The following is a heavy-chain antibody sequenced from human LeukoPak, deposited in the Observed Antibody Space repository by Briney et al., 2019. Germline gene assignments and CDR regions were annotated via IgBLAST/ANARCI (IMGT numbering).Heavy chain of an antibody. J-gene: IGHJ6*03. CDR3: ARVRGIAAATLYYYYYMDV. CDR2: ISHSGIT. Sequence: SGTLSLTCAISGGSISSSNWWNWVRQPPGKGLEWIGEISHSGITDYNPSLKSRVTISVDTSKNQFSLKLSSVTAADTAVYYCARVRGIAAATLYYYYYMDVWGKGTTVTVSS. D-gene: IGHD6-13*01. V-gene: IGHV4-4*02. CDR1: GGSISSSNW.